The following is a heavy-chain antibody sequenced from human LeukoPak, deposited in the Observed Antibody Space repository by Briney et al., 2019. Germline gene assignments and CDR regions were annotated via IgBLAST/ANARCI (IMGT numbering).Heavy chain of an antibody. CDR3: AETQITDYYYYYMDV. CDR1: GGTFNSYG. CDR2: IIPILGTA. D-gene: IGHD3-16*01. J-gene: IGHJ6*03. Sequence: GASVKVSCKASGGTFNSYGIIWVRQAPGQGLEWMGGIIPILGTANYAQKFQGRVTITADKSTSTAYMELSSLRSEDTAVYYCAETQITDYYYYYMDVWGKGTTVTVSS. V-gene: IGHV1-69*10.